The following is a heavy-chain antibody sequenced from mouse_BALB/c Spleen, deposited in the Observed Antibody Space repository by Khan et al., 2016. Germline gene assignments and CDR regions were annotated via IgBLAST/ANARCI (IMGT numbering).Heavy chain of an antibody. CDR1: GYTFTSYY. CDR3: NRAGYDYPFAY. D-gene: IGHD2-4*01. V-gene: IGHV1S81*02. Sequence: QVQLKQSGAELVKPGASVKLSCKASGYTFTSYYMYWVKQRPGQGLEWIGEINPSNGDTNFNERFKSKATLTVDKSSSTTYMQFSSLTSEYYAVCYCNRAGYDYPFAYWGQGTLVTVSA. J-gene: IGHJ3*01. CDR2: INPSNGDT.